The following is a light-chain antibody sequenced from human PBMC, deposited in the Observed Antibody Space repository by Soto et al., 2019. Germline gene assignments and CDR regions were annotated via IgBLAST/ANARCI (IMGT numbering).Light chain of an antibody. CDR2: AAY. J-gene: IGKJ5*01. CDR1: QSVSSNY. Sequence: EIVMTQSPATLSVSPGERATLSCRASQSVSSNYLAWYQQKPGQAPRLLMFAAYSRATGTPDRFSASGSGTDFTLTISRLEPEDFAVYYCQHHGSSPITFGQGTRLEIK. V-gene: IGKV3-20*01. CDR3: QHHGSSPIT.